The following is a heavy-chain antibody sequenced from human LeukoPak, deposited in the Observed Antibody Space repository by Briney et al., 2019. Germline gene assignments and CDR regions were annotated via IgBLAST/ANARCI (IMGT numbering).Heavy chain of an antibody. CDR1: GFTFSSYS. CDR2: ISSSSSYI. Sequence: GGSLRLFCAASGFTFSSYSMNWVRQAAGKGLEWVSSISSSSSYIYYADSVKGRFAISRDNAKNSLYLQMNSLRAEDTAVYYCARAGYCSGGSCYSEGSYYYYYYGMDVWGQGTTVTVSS. J-gene: IGHJ6*02. D-gene: IGHD2-15*01. CDR3: ARAGYCSGGSCYSEGSYYYYYYGMDV. V-gene: IGHV3-21*01.